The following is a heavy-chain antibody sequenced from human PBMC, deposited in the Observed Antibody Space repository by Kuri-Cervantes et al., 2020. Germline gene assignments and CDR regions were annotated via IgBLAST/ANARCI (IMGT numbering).Heavy chain of an antibody. CDR1: GGSISSSSYY. J-gene: IGHJ4*02. D-gene: IGHD6-19*01. CDR3: ASGRAEWLVPAMVRKRRNY. CDR2: IYYSGST. Sequence: GSLRLSCTVSGGSISSSSYYWGWIRQPPGKGLEWIGSIYYSGSTYYNPSLKSRVTISVDTSKNQFSLKLSSVTAADTAVYYCASGRAEWLVPAMVRKRRNYWGQGTLVTVSS. V-gene: IGHV4-39*01.